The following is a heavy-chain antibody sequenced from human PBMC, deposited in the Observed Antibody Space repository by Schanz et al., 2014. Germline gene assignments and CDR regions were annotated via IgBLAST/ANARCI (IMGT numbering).Heavy chain of an antibody. D-gene: IGHD5-18*01. CDR2: IYYSGST. Sequence: QLQLQESGPGLVKPSETLSLTCTVSGGSISSYYWSWIRQPPGKGLEWIGYIYYSGSTNYNPSLKSRVTISADTSKNQLSLKLTSVTAADTAVYYCASKARYTYGYDYWGQGTLVTVSS. CDR1: GGSISSYY. CDR3: ASKARYTYGYDY. J-gene: IGHJ4*02. V-gene: IGHV4-59*01.